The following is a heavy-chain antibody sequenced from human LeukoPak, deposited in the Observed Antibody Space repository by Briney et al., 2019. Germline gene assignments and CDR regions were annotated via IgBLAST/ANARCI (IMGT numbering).Heavy chain of an antibody. CDR2: ISWNSGSI. D-gene: IGHD6-19*01. J-gene: IGHJ4*02. V-gene: IGHV3-9*01. CDR1: GFTFDDYA. CDR3: AKGAVAGTGFDY. Sequence: PGGSLRLSCAASGFTFDDYAMHWVRHAPGKGLEWVSGISWNSGSIGYADSVKGRFTISRDNAKNSLYLQMNSLRAEDTALYYCAKGAVAGTGFDYWGQGTLVTVSS.